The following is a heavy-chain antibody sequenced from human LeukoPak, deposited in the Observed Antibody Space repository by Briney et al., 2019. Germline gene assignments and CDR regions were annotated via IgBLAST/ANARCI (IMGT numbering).Heavy chain of an antibody. J-gene: IGHJ3*02. V-gene: IGHV3-30*03. CDR1: GFTFRNYV. CDR3: ARERGGAFDI. CDR2: ISSDGRSI. D-gene: IGHD3-10*01. Sequence: GGSLRLSCAASGFTFRNYVMHWVRQAPGKGLEWVAVISSDGRSIHYADSVKGRFTVSRDNSKNTLYLQMNSLRAEDTAVHYCARERGGAFDIWGQGTMVTVSS.